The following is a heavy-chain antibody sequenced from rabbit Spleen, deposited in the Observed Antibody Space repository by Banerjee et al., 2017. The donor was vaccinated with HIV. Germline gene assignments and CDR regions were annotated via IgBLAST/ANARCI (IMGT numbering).Heavy chain of an antibody. V-gene: IGHV1S40*01. CDR3: ARDGDSDKLLEYFNL. D-gene: IGHD7-1*01. J-gene: IGHJ4*01. Sequence: QSLEESGGDLVKPGASLTLTCTASGFSLTSNDYMCWVRQAPGKGLEWIACIYAGSSGSTWYASWVNGRFTISRSTSLNTVDLKMTSLTAADTATYFCARDGDSDKLLEYFNLWGPGTLVTVS. CDR2: IYAGSSGST. CDR1: GFSLTSNDY.